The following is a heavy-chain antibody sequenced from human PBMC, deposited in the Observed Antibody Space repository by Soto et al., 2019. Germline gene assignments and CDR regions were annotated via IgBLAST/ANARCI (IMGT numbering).Heavy chain of an antibody. CDR2: INAGNGNT. V-gene: IGHV1-3*01. Sequence: QVQLVQSGAEVKKPGASVKVSCKASGYTFTSYAMHWVRQAPGQRLEWMGWINAGNGNTKYSQKFQGRVTITRDTSASTAYMELSSLRSEDTAVYYCARGASVVVTAILDYWGQGTLVTVSS. CDR3: ARGASVVVTAILDY. D-gene: IGHD2-21*02. J-gene: IGHJ4*02. CDR1: GYTFTSYA.